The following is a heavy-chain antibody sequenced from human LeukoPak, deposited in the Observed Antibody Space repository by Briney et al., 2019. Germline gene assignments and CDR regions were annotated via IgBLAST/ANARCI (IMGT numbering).Heavy chain of an antibody. J-gene: IGHJ4*02. CDR2: INHSGST. D-gene: IGHD2-2*01. CDR3: ARRGVVPAARRQFDY. V-gene: IGHV4-34*01. Sequence: PSETLSLTCQVYGGSFSGYYWSWIRQPPGKGLEWIGEINHSGSTNYNPSLKNRVTISVDTSKNQFSLKLSSVTAADTAVYYCARRGVVPAARRQFDYWGQGTLVTVSS. CDR1: GGSFSGYY.